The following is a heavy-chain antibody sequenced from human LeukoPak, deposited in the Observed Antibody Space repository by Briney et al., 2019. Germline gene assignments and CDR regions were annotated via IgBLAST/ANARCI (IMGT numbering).Heavy chain of an antibody. J-gene: IGHJ4*02. Sequence: SETLNLTCAVYGGSFSGYYWSWIRQPPGKGLEWIGEINHSGSTNYNPSLKSRVTISVDTSKNQFSLKLSSVTAADTAVYYCARNDFWSGYTFDYWGQGTLVTVSS. V-gene: IGHV4-34*01. CDR2: INHSGST. CDR1: GGSFSGYY. CDR3: ARNDFWSGYTFDY. D-gene: IGHD3-3*01.